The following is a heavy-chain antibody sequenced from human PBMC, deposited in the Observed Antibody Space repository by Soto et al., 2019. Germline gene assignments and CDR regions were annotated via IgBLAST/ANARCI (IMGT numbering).Heavy chain of an antibody. Sequence: PGGSLRLSCAASGFTFGHVWISWVRQAPGKGLEWVARIRSKTDGGTSDYAAPVKGRFTISRDDSKNTLYLQMNSLKAEDTAIYYCATGSSLGAPRWGQGTLVTVS. D-gene: IGHD3-16*01. CDR1: GFTFGHVW. CDR2: IRSKTDGGTS. J-gene: IGHJ4*02. CDR3: ATGSSLGAPR. V-gene: IGHV3-15*01.